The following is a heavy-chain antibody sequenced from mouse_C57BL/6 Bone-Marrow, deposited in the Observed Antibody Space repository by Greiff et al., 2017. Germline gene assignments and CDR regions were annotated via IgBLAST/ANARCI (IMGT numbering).Heavy chain of an antibody. Sequence: EVKLVESGPELVKPGASVKISCKASGYSFTDYNMNWVKQSNGKSLEWIGVINPNYGTTSYNQKFKGKATLTVDQSSSTAYMQLNSLTSEDSAVYYCATDYYGSSSWFAYWGQGTLVTVSA. V-gene: IGHV1-39*01. D-gene: IGHD1-1*01. CDR1: GYSFTDYN. CDR3: ATDYYGSSSWFAY. CDR2: INPNYGTT. J-gene: IGHJ3*01.